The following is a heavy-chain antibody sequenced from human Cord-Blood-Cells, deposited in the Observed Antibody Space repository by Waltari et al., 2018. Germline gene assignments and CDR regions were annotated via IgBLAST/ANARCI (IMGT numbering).Heavy chain of an antibody. D-gene: IGHD3-10*01. V-gene: IGHV3-23*04. Sequence: EVQLVESGGGLVQPGGSLRLACAASGFTFSSYALSWGRQAPGKGLEWVSAISGSGGSTYYADSVKGRCTISRDNSKNTLYLQRNSLRAEDTAVYYCAKTPGARAFDIWGQGTMVTVSS. CDR3: AKTPGARAFDI. J-gene: IGHJ3*02. CDR2: ISGSGGST. CDR1: GFTFSSYA.